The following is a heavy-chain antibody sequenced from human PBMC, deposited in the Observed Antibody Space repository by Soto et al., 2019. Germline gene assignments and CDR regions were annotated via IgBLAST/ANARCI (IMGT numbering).Heavy chain of an antibody. V-gene: IGHV1-69*01. CDR3: AIGPLEIFGVVTSDWYFDL. D-gene: IGHD3-3*01. J-gene: IGHJ2*01. CDR1: GGTFSSYA. CDR2: IIPIFGTA. Sequence: QVQLVQSGAEVKKPGSSVKVSCKASGGTFSSYAISWVRQAPGQGLEWMGGIIPIFGTANYAQKFQGRVTITADESTSTAYTELSSLRSEDTAVYYCAIGPLEIFGVVTSDWYFDLWGRGTLVTVSS.